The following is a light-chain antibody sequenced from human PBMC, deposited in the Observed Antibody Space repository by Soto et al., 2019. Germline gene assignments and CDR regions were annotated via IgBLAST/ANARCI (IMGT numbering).Light chain of an antibody. J-gene: IGLJ2*01. Sequence: QSVLTQPPSASGTPGQRVTISCSGSSSNIGSNTVNWYQQLPGTAPKILIYSNNQRPSGVPDRFSGSKSGTSASLAISGLQSEDEADYYCAVWDDSLKGVFGGGTQLTVL. CDR1: SSNIGSNT. CDR2: SNN. V-gene: IGLV1-44*01. CDR3: AVWDDSLKGV.